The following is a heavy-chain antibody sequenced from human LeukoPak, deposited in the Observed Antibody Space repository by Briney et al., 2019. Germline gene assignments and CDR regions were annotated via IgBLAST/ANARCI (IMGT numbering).Heavy chain of an antibody. CDR2: IYSGGST. CDR3: NTVTYYNSRAPGDY. CDR1: GFTFSSAA. Sequence: GGSLRLSCAASGFTFSSAAMSWVRQAPGKGLEWVSVIYSGGSTYYADSVKGRFTISRDNAKNTLYLQMNSLRVEDTAVYYCNTVTYYNSRAPGDYWGQGTLVTVSS. D-gene: IGHD3-10*01. V-gene: IGHV3-66*01. J-gene: IGHJ4*02.